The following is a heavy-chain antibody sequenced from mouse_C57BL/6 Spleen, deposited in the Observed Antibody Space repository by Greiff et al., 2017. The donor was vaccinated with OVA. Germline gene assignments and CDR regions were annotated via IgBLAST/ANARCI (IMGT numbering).Heavy chain of an antibody. CDR1: GYSITSGYY. J-gene: IGHJ2*01. CDR3: ARVDNYYFDY. D-gene: IGHD1-3*01. V-gene: IGHV3-6*01. Sequence: ESGPGLVKPSQSLSLTCSVPGYSITSGYYWNWIRQFPGNKLEWMGYISYDGSNNYNPSLKNRISITRDTSKNQFFLKLNSVTTEDTATYYCARVDNYYFDYWGQGTTLTVSS. CDR2: ISYDGSN.